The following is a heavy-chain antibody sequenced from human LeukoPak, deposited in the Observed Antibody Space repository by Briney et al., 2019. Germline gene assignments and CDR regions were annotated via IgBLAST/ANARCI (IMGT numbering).Heavy chain of an antibody. CDR3: ARGYSKYSSGWYPFDY. CDR2: IIPILGIA. D-gene: IGHD6-19*01. Sequence: SVKVSCKASGGTFSSYAISWVRQAPGQGLEWMGRIIPILGIANYAQKFQGRVTITADKSTSTAYMELSSLRSEDTAVYYCARGYSKYSSGWYPFDYWGRGTLVTVSS. V-gene: IGHV1-69*04. CDR1: GGTFSSYA. J-gene: IGHJ4*02.